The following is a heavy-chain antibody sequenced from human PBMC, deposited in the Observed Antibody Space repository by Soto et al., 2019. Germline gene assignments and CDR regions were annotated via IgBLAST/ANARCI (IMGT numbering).Heavy chain of an antibody. J-gene: IGHJ4*02. CDR3: ARVKASGVNFDY. V-gene: IGHV4-4*02. D-gene: IGHD3-10*01. CDR2: IYHSGST. CDR1: GGSISSSNG. Sequence: SETLSLTCAVSGGSISSSNGWSWVRQPPGKGLEWIGEIYHSGSTNYNPSLKSRVTISVDKSKNQFALKLSSCTAADPAVYYCARVKASGVNFDYWGQGTLVTVSP.